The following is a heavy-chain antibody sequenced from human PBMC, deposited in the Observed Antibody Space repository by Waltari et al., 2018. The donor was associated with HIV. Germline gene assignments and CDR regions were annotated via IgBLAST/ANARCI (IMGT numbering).Heavy chain of an antibody. CDR3: ARALAYSDISGYYYSHKSVFDY. J-gene: IGHJ4*02. D-gene: IGHD3-22*01. CDR1: GGSISSSSYY. CDR2: IYYSGVP. V-gene: IGHV4-39*07. Sequence: QLQLQESGPGLVKPSETLSLTCTVSGGSISSSSYYWGWIRQPPGKGLEWIGSIYYSGVPNYNPSLRSRVTISVDTSKNQFSLKLSSVTAADTAVYFCARALAYSDISGYYYSHKSVFDYWGQGTLVTVSS.